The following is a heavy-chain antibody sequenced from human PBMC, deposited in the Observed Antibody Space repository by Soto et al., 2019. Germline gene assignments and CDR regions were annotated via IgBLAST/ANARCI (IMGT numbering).Heavy chain of an antibody. D-gene: IGHD1-26*01. CDR2: INPNSGGT. J-gene: IGHJ4*02. CDR3: ARGAGRQPSGSPLFDY. V-gene: IGHV1-2*04. CDR1: GSTFTDYY. Sequence: ASVKVSCKASGSTFTDYYMHWVRQAPGQGHERMGWINPNSGGTKYAQKFQGWVTMTRDTSISTGYKELSRLRSDYTAVYYCARGAGRQPSGSPLFDYWGQGTLVTVSS.